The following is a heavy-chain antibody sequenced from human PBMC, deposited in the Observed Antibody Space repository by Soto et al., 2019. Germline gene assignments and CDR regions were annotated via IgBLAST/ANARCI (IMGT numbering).Heavy chain of an antibody. J-gene: IGHJ6*02. CDR3: ARVGSTIFGVVIPGYYYYGMDV. Sequence: ASVKVSCKASGGTFSSYAISWVRQAPGQGLEWMGGIIPIFGTANYAQKFQGRVTITADESTSTAYMELRSLRSDDTAVYYCARVGSTIFGVVIPGYYYYGMDVWGQGTTVTVSS. D-gene: IGHD3-3*01. CDR2: IIPIFGTA. V-gene: IGHV1-69*13. CDR1: GGTFSSYA.